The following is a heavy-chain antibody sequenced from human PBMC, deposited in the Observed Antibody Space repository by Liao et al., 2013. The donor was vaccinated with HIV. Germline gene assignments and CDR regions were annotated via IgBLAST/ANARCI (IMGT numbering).Heavy chain of an antibody. CDR2: INHSGST. V-gene: IGHV4-34*01. CDR3: ARAMWNYDRVXY. J-gene: IGHJ4*02. Sequence: QVQLQQWGAGLLKPSETLSLTCAVYGGSFSGYYWSWIRQPPGKGLEWIGEINHSGSTNYNPSLKSRVTISVDTSKNQFSLKLSSVTAADTAVYYCARAMWNYDRVXYWGQGTLVTVS. CDR1: GGSFSGYY. D-gene: IGHD3-22*01.